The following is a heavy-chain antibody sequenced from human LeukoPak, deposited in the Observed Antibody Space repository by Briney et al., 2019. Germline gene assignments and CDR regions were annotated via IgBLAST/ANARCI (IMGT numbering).Heavy chain of an antibody. CDR2: IYYSGST. CDR1: GGSISSSSYY. D-gene: IGHD3-3*01. V-gene: IGHV4-39*07. CDR3: ARDVTIFGARGWFDP. J-gene: IGHJ5*02. Sequence: SETLSLTCTVSGGSISSSSYYWGWIRQPPGKGLEWIGSIYYSGSTYYNPSLKSRVTISVDTSKNQFSLKLSSVTAADTAVYYCARDVTIFGARGWFDPWGQGTLVTVSS.